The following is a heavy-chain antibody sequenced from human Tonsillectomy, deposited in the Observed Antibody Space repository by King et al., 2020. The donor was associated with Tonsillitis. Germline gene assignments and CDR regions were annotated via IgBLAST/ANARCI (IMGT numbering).Heavy chain of an antibody. J-gene: IGHJ3*02. CDR3: AGDPDYGGNVAAFDI. D-gene: IGHD4-23*01. CDR1: GFTFRSYT. Sequence: EVQLVESGGGLVKPGGSLRLSCAASGFTFRSYTMNWFRQAPGKGLEWVSSPSSGSIYIYYEDPVKGRSTIPRDNAMNSLYLQMNSLRAEDTVVYYCAGDPDYGGNVAAFDIWGQGTMVTVSP. V-gene: IGHV3-21*01. CDR2: PSSGSIYI.